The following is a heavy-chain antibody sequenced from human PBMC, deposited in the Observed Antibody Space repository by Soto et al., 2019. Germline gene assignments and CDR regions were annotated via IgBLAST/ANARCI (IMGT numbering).Heavy chain of an antibody. CDR1: CGSISSHY. CDR3: ARSDHYYYDSSGYWDY. CDR2: IYYSGCT. Sequence: PSETLYLTCTVSCGSISSHYCSWIRQPPGKGLEWIGYIYYSGCTKYNPSLKSRLTRSVDTSKNQFSLKLSSVTAADTAVYYCARSDHYYYDSSGYWDYWGQGTLVTVSS. D-gene: IGHD3-22*01. J-gene: IGHJ4*02. V-gene: IGHV4-59*08.